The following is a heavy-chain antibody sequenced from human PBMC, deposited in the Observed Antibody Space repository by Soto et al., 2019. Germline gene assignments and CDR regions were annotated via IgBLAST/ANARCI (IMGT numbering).Heavy chain of an antibody. J-gene: IGHJ4*02. V-gene: IGHV1-69*12. D-gene: IGHD6-19*01. CDR2: LVPIFATA. CDR3: AQEAAPHIAGWQY. CDR1: GGTFSSYE. Sequence: QVQLVQSGAEVKKPGSSVKVSCKASGGTFSSYEINWVRQVPGQGLEWMGGLVPIFATANYAPKFQGRVTLTADESTSTANMELHSLTSDDTAVYYCAQEAAPHIAGWQYWGQGTLVTVSS.